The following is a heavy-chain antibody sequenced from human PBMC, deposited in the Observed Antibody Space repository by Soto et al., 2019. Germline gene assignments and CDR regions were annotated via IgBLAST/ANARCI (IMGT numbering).Heavy chain of an antibody. CDR2: IKSKTDGGTT. Sequence: GGSLRLSCAASGFTFSNAWMSWVRQAPGKGLEWVGRIKSKTDGGTTDYAAPVKGRFTISRDDSKNTLYLQMNSLKTGETAVYYCTTRYIVVVPAANKASGRSDYWGQGTLVTVSS. CDR3: TTRYIVVVPAANKASGRSDY. V-gene: IGHV3-15*01. J-gene: IGHJ4*02. CDR1: GFTFSNAW. D-gene: IGHD2-2*01.